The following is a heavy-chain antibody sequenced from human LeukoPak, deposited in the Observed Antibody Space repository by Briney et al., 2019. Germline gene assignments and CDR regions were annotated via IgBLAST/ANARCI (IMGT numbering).Heavy chain of an antibody. V-gene: IGHV3-23*01. CDR2: ISGSGGNT. CDR1: GFTFNNYA. D-gene: IGHD3-9*01. J-gene: IGHJ5*02. Sequence: GGSLRLSCAASGFTFNNYAMSWVRQAPGKGLEWVSIISGSGGNTYYTDSVRGRFTISRDNSRNTLFLQINSLRAEDTAVYYCARDMDTTGYYSWFDPWGQGTLVTVSS. CDR3: ARDMDTTGYYSWFDP.